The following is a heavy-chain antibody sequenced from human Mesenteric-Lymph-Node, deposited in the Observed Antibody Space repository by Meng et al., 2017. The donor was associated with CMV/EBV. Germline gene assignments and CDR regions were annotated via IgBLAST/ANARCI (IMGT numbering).Heavy chain of an antibody. D-gene: IGHD3-22*01. V-gene: IGHV1-24*01. CDR3: ARLDYYDSDGYGAFDI. Sequence: ASVKVSCKVSGYTLTELSRHWVRQAPGKGLEWMGGFDPEDGETIYAQKFQGRVTMTEDTSTDTAYMELSSLRSEDTAVYYCARLDYYDSDGYGAFDIWGQGTMVTVSS. CDR2: FDPEDGET. CDR1: GYTLTELS. J-gene: IGHJ3*02.